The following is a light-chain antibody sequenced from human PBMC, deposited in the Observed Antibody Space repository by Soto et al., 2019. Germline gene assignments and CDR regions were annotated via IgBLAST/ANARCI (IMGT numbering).Light chain of an antibody. V-gene: IGLV2-8*01. J-gene: IGLJ2*01. Sequence: QSALTQPPSASGSPGQSVTISCTGTSGDVGGGDYVSWYQQHPGKAPKLMIYEVTQRPSGVPDRFSGSKSGNTASLTVSGLQADDEADYYCSSYGGSNNLVFGGGTKVTV. CDR3: SSYGGSNNLV. CDR1: SGDVGGGDY. CDR2: EVT.